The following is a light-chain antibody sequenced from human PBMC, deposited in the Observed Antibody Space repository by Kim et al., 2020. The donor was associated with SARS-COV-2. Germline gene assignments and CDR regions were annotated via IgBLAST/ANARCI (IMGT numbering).Light chain of an antibody. V-gene: IGLV2-11*01. CDR1: SSDIGGYDF. CDR2: DVH. J-gene: IGLJ3*02. Sequence: QSALTQPRTVSGSPGQSVTISCTGTSSDIGGYDFVSWYQQHPGKAPRLIIYDVHKRPSGVPDRFSGSKSDNTASLTISGLQAADEADYYCCSYAGTYSAYVKFGGGTQLTVL. CDR3: CSYAGTYSAYVK.